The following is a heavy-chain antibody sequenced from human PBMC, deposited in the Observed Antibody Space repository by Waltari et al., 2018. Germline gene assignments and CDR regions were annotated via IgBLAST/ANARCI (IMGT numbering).Heavy chain of an antibody. CDR2: IYHSGST. V-gene: IGHV4-38-2*01. CDR1: GYSISSGYY. J-gene: IGHJ3*02. CDR3: ARVLVGGDAFDI. Sequence: QVQLQESGPGLVTPSETLSLTCAVSGYSISSGYYWGWIRQPPGKGLEWIGSIYHSGSTYYNPSLKSRVTISVDTSKNQFSLKLSSVTAADTAVYYCARVLVGGDAFDIWGQGTMVTVSS. D-gene: IGHD3-10*01.